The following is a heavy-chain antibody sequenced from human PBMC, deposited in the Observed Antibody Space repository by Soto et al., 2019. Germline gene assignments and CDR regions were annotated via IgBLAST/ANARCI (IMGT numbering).Heavy chain of an antibody. CDR1: GFTFSSYS. J-gene: IGHJ4*02. V-gene: IGHV3-21*04. Sequence: EVQLVESGGGLVKPGGSLRLSCAASGFTFSSYSMNWVRQAPGKGLEWVSSISSSSSYIYYADSVKGRFTISRDNAKNSLYLQMNSLRAEDTAVYYCAKGLYSGSYFDYWGQGTLVTVSS. D-gene: IGHD1-26*01. CDR3: AKGLYSGSYFDY. CDR2: ISSSSSYI.